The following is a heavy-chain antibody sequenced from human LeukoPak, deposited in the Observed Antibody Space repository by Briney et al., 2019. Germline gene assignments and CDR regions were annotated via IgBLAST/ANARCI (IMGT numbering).Heavy chain of an antibody. V-gene: IGHV1-8*01. Sequence: ASVKVSCKASGYTFTSYDINWVRQATGQGLEWMGWMNPNSGNTGYAQKFQGRVTMTRNTSISTAYMELSSLRSEDTAVYYCARDYCSGGSCYSSYYMDVWGKGTTVNVSS. J-gene: IGHJ6*03. CDR2: MNPNSGNT. D-gene: IGHD2-15*01. CDR3: ARDYCSGGSCYSSYYMDV. CDR1: GYTFTSYD.